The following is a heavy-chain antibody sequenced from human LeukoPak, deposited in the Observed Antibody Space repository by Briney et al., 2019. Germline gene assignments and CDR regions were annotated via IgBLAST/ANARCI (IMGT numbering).Heavy chain of an antibody. V-gene: IGHV3-7*01. Sequence: GGSLRLSCAASGFIFSGYWMSWVRQAPGKGLEWVANIKEDESEKYHVDSVKGRFTISRDNAKNTLYLQMNSLRAEDTAVYYCARLTTGDYWGQGTLVTVSS. D-gene: IGHD4-17*01. CDR3: ARLTTGDY. J-gene: IGHJ4*02. CDR1: GFIFSGYW. CDR2: IKEDESEK.